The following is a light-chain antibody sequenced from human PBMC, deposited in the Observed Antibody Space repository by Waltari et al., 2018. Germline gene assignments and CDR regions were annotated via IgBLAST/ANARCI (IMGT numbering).Light chain of an antibody. CDR3: SSYAGSSTDV. CDR1: SGDVGNYNY. V-gene: IGLV2-8*01. CDR2: EVT. J-gene: IGLJ1*01. Sequence: QSALTQPPSASGSPGQSVTVSCTGTSGDVGNYNYVSWYQQHPGKAPKLIIYEVTKRPSGVPDRFSGSKSGNTASRTVSGLRAEDEADYYCSSYAGSSTDVFGSGTKVTVL.